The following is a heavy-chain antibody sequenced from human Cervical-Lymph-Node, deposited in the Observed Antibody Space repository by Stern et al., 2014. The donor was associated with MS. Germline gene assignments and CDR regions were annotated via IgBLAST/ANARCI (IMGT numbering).Heavy chain of an antibody. J-gene: IGHJ4*02. CDR3: ARAGGSAEDF. CDR1: GFIFSDYY. Sequence: VQLVESGGGLVKPGGSLRLSCAASGFIFSDYYMTWIRQAPGKGLEWISYISSRDGTIYYADSVKGRFTVSRDNAKKSLYLLMSSLRAEDTAVYYCARAGGSAEDFWGQGTLVTVSS. V-gene: IGHV3-11*01. CDR2: ISSRDGTI. D-gene: IGHD4-23*01.